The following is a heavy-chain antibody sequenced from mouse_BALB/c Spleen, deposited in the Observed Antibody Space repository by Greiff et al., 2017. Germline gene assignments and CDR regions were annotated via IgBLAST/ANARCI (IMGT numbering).Heavy chain of an antibody. D-gene: IGHD4-1*01. CDR1: GFTFSDYG. CDR3: ARDVPGGSYFDY. Sequence: EVQRVESGGGLVQPGGSRKLSCAASGFTFSDYGMAWVRQAPGKGPEWVAFISNLAYSIYYADTVTGRFTISRENAKNTLYLEMSSLRSEDTAMYYCARDVPGGSYFDYWGQGTTLTVSS. CDR2: ISNLAYSI. V-gene: IGHV5-15*02. J-gene: IGHJ2*01.